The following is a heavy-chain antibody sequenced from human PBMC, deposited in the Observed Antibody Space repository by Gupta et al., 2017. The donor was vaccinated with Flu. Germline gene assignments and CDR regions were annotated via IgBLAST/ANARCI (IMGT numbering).Heavy chain of an antibody. V-gene: IGHV4-4*02. CDR2: IYHSGST. D-gene: IGHD6-13*01. CDR3: ARVPLPRAAADYYMDV. Sequence: SNWWSWVRQPPGKGLEWIGEIYHSGSTNYNPSLKSRVTISVDKSKNQFSLKLSSVTAADTAVYYCARVPLPRAAADYYMDVWGKGTTVTVS. J-gene: IGHJ6*03. CDR1: SNW.